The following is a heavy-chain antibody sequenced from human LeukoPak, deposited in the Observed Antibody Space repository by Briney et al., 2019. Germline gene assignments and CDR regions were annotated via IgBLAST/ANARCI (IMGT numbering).Heavy chain of an antibody. CDR1: GYTFTSYA. Sequence: ASVKVSCKASGYTFTSYAMHWVRQASGQRLEWMGWINAGNGSTKYSQKFQGRVTITRDTSASTAYMELSSLRSEDTAVYYCARLESITMVRGVIKDGMDVWGKGTTVTVSS. CDR2: INAGNGST. V-gene: IGHV1-3*01. J-gene: IGHJ6*04. CDR3: ARLESITMVRGVIKDGMDV. D-gene: IGHD3-10*01.